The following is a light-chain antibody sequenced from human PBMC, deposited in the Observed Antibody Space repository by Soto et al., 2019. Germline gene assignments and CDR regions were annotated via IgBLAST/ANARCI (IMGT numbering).Light chain of an antibody. V-gene: IGKV3-11*01. CDR3: QQSYKMPS. Sequence: EIVLTQSPGTLSLSPGARDPLSCRASQSVDNYLVWYQQKPGQAPTLLIYDASNRATGIPARFSGSGSGTEFTLTISSLEPEDFGTYYCQQSYKMPSFGQGTRLEIK. CDR1: QSVDNY. J-gene: IGKJ5*01. CDR2: DAS.